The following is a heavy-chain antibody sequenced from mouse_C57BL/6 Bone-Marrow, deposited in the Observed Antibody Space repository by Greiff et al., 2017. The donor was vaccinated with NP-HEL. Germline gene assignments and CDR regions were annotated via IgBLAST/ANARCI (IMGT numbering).Heavy chain of an antibody. D-gene: IGHD2-2*01. CDR1: GFTFSDYG. Sequence: EVQLVESGGGLVKPGGSLKLSCAASGFTFSDYGMHWVRQAPEKGLEWVAYISSGSSTIYYADTVKGRFTISRDNAKNTLFLQMTSLGSEDTAMYYCASGYSYYFDYWGQGTTLTVSS. J-gene: IGHJ2*01. CDR2: ISSGSSTI. CDR3: ASGYSYYFDY. V-gene: IGHV5-17*01.